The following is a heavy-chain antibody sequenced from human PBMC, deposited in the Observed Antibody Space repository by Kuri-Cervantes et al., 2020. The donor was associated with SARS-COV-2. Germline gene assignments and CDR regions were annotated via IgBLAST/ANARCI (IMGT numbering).Heavy chain of an antibody. J-gene: IGHJ6*02. Sequence: SVKVSCKVSGYTLTELSMHWVRQAPGKGLEWMGGIIPIFGTANYAQKFQGRVTITADESTSTAYMELSSLRSEDTAVYYCARDYWARGVVIMGLYGMDVWGQGTTVTVSS. D-gene: IGHD3-3*01. CDR3: ARDYWARGVVIMGLYGMDV. CDR1: GYTLTELS. V-gene: IGHV1-69*13. CDR2: IIPIFGTA.